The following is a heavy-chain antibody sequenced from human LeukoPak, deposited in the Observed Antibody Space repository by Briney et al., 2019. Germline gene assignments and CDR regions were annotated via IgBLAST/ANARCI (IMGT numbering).Heavy chain of an antibody. Sequence: GGSLRLSCAASGFTFSSCAMTWVRQAPGKGLEWVASITGDGTRTYYTDSVKGRFTISRDNSKNTLYLQMNSLRADETAIYYCASRPRADMGPLDYWGQGTLVTVS. CDR3: ASRPRADMGPLDY. CDR2: ITGDGTRT. V-gene: IGHV3-23*01. J-gene: IGHJ4*02. CDR1: GFTFSSCA. D-gene: IGHD1-14*01.